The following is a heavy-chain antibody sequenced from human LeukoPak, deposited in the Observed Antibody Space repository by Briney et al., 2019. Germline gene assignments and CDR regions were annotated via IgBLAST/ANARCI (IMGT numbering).Heavy chain of an antibody. V-gene: IGHV1-24*01. Sequence: GASVKVSCKVSGYTLTELSMHWVRQAPGKGLEWMGGFDPEDGETIYAQKFQGRVTMTEDTSTDTAYMELNSLRSDDTAVYYCARDAAIAVAVTDAFDIWGQGTMVTVSS. D-gene: IGHD6-19*01. CDR3: ARDAAIAVAVTDAFDI. CDR2: FDPEDGET. J-gene: IGHJ3*02. CDR1: GYTLTELS.